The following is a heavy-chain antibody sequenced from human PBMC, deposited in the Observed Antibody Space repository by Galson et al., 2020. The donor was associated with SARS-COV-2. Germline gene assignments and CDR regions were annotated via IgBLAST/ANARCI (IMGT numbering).Heavy chain of an antibody. Sequence: GGSLRLSCAASGFTFSSYGMHWVRQAPGKGLEWVAVISYDGSNKYYADSVKGRFTISRDNSKNTLYLQMNSLRAEDTAVYYCAKVSDYDILPGSRPFDYWGQGTLVTVSS. V-gene: IGHV3-30*18. J-gene: IGHJ4*02. CDR2: ISYDGSNK. CDR1: GFTFSSYG. CDR3: AKVSDYDILPGSRPFDY. D-gene: IGHD3-9*01.